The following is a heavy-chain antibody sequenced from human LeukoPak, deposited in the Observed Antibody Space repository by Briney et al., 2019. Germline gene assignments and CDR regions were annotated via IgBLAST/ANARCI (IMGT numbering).Heavy chain of an antibody. CDR2: ISSSGSYT. Sequence: GVSLRLSCAASGFTFSDYYMSWIRQAPGKGLEWVSDISSSGSYTNYADSVKGRFTISRDNAKNSLYLQMNSLRAEDTAVYYCARVAAAGYYFGYWGQGTLVTVSS. D-gene: IGHD6-13*01. CDR3: ARVAAAGYYFGY. J-gene: IGHJ4*02. V-gene: IGHV3-11*06. CDR1: GFTFSDYY.